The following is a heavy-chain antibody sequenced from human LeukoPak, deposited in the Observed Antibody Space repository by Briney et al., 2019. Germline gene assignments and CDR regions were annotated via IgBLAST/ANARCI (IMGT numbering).Heavy chain of an antibody. J-gene: IGHJ4*02. D-gene: IGHD1-26*01. CDR3: ATGRSGSYYRSPFDY. Sequence: GASVKVSCKVSGYTLTELSMHWVRQAPGKGLEWMGVFDSEDGETIYAQKFQGRVTMTEDKSTDTAYMELSSLRSEDTAVYYCATGRSGSYYRSPFDYWGQGTLVTVSS. V-gene: IGHV1-24*01. CDR1: GYTLTELS. CDR2: FDSEDGET.